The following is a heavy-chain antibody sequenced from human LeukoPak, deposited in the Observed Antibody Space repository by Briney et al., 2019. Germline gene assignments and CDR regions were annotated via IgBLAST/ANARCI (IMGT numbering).Heavy chain of an antibody. J-gene: IGHJ4*02. CDR3: AKDGGGHIDY. D-gene: IGHD2-15*01. V-gene: IGHV3-30*18. CDR1: GFTFSSYG. CDR2: ISYDGSNK. Sequence: GGSLRLSCAASGFTFSSYGMHWVRQAPGKGLEWVAVISYDGSNKYYADSVKGRFTISRDNSKNTLYLQMSSLRAEDTAVYYCAKDGGGHIDYWGQGTLVTVSS.